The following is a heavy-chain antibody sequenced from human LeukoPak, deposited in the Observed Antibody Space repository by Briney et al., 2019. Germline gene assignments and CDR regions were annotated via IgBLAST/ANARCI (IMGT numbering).Heavy chain of an antibody. V-gene: IGHV1-69*04. CDR2: IIPILGIA. CDR3: ASETTITMIVDY. CDR1: GGTFSSYA. D-gene: IGHD3-22*01. Sequence: SVEVSCKASGGTFSSYAISWVRQAPGQGLEWMGRIIPILGIANYAQKFQGRVTITADKSTSTAYMELSSLRSEDTAVYYCASETTITMIVDYWGQGTLVTVSS. J-gene: IGHJ4*02.